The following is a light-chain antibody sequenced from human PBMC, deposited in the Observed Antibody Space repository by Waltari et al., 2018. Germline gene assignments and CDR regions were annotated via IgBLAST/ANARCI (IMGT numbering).Light chain of an antibody. J-gene: IGKJ1*01. CDR1: PSVRGY. CDR2: GAS. V-gene: IGKV3-20*01. Sequence: EIVLTQSPGTMSLSPGERATLSCRASPSVRGYLAWYQQKAGQAPRLLIYGASSRATGIPDRFSGSGSGTDFSLTISRLEPEDFAVYYCQHYVRLPATFGQGTKVEIK. CDR3: QHYVRLPAT.